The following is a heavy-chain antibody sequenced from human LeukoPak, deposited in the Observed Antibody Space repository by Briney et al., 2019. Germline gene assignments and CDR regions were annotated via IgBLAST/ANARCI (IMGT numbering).Heavy chain of an antibody. V-gene: IGHV4-34*01. J-gene: IGHJ4*02. D-gene: IGHD3-16*01. CDR2: INHSGST. CDR3: ARSNYAHGKDSFLDH. CDR1: GGSFSGYY. Sequence: SETLSLTCAVYGGSFSGYYWSWIRQPPGKGLEWIGEINHSGSTNYNPSLKSRVTISVDTSKNQFSLKLSSVTAADTAVYYCARSNYAHGKDSFLDHWGQGTLVTVSS.